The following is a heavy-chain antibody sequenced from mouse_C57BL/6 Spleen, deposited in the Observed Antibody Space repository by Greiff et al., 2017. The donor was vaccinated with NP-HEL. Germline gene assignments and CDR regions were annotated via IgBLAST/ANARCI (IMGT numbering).Heavy chain of an antibody. CDR3: ARGNYDYLYAMDY. V-gene: IGHV1-81*01. CDR2: IYPRSGNT. CDR1: GYTFTSYG. J-gene: IGHJ4*01. D-gene: IGHD2-4*01. Sequence: VQLQQSGAELARPGASVKLSCKASGYTFTSYGISWVKQRTGQGLEWIGEIYPRSGNTYYNEKFKGKATLTADKSSSTAYMELRSLTSEDSAVHFCARGNYDYLYAMDYWGQGTSVTVSS.